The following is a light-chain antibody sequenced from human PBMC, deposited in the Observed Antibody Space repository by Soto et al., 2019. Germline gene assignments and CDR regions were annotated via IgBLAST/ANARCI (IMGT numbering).Light chain of an antibody. CDR3: AAWDDGLNGVV. Sequence: QSVLTQPPSASGTPGQRVTISCSGSSSNLGSNTVNWYQQLPGTAPKVFIYNNDERPSGVPDRVSGSKSGTSASLAISGLQSEDEADYYCAAWDDGLNGVVFGGGTKLTVL. CDR2: NND. J-gene: IGLJ2*01. V-gene: IGLV1-44*01. CDR1: SSNLGSNT.